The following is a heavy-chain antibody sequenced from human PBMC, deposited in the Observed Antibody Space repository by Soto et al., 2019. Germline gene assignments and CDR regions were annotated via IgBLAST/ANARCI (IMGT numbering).Heavy chain of an antibody. Sequence: EVQLVESGGVVVQPGGSLRLSCAASGFTLDDYTMHWVRQAPGKGLEWVSLISWDGGSTYYADSVKGRFTISRDNSKNSLYLQMNSLRTEDTALYYCAKDWGMEWLYGMDVWGQGTTVTVSS. D-gene: IGHD3-3*01. CDR2: ISWDGGST. CDR3: AKDWGMEWLYGMDV. J-gene: IGHJ6*02. CDR1: GFTLDDYT. V-gene: IGHV3-43*01.